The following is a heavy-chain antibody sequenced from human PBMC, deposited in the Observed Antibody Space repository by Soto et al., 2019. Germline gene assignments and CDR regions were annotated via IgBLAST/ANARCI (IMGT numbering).Heavy chain of an antibody. CDR3: ARDVLYCTNGVCPITNWFDP. V-gene: IGHV3-21*01. CDR2: ISSSSSYI. D-gene: IGHD2-8*01. CDR1: GFTFSSYS. J-gene: IGHJ5*02. Sequence: PGGSLRLSCAASGFTFSSYSMNWVRQAPGKGLEWVSSISSSSSYIYYADSVKGRFTISRDNAKNSLYLQMNSLRAEDTAVYYCARDVLYCTNGVCPITNWFDPWGQGTLVTVSS.